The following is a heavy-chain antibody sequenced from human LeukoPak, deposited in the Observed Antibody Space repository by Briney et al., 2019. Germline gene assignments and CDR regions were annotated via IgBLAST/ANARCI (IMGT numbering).Heavy chain of an antibody. Sequence: GGSLRLSCAASGFTFSSHGMNWVRQAPGKGLEWVSYISSTSTTIYHAASVKGRFTISRDNAKNSLYLEMNGLRVEDTAVYYCARVAYGSGSYYGTFDYWGQGTLVTVSS. V-gene: IGHV3-48*01. CDR1: GFTFSSHG. CDR3: ARVAYGSGSYYGTFDY. D-gene: IGHD3-10*01. J-gene: IGHJ4*02. CDR2: ISSTSTTI.